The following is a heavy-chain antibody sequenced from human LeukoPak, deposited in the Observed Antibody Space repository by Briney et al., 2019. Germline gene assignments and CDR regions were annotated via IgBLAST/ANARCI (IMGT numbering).Heavy chain of an antibody. V-gene: IGHV1-46*01. CDR1: GYTLTELS. Sequence: ASVKVSCKVSGYTLTELSMHWMRQAPGQGPEWMGIINPRGGSTDYSQKFQDRLTMTSDTSTSTVYMELNSLRSEDTAVYFCARVGVTAATADYWGQGTLVTVSS. CDR3: ARVGVTAATADY. CDR2: INPRGGST. J-gene: IGHJ4*02. D-gene: IGHD6-25*01.